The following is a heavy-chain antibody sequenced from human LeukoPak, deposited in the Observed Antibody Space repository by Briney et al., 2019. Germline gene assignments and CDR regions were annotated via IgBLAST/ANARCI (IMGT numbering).Heavy chain of an antibody. CDR1: GGSFSGYY. CDR3: ARQDYYGSGSYFRYRGAFDI. V-gene: IGHV4-34*01. J-gene: IGHJ3*02. D-gene: IGHD3-10*01. Sequence: SETLSLTCAVYGGSFSGYYWSWIRQPPGKGLEWIGEINHSGSTNYNPSLKSRVTISVDTSKNQFSLKLSSATAADTAVYYCARQDYYGSGSYFRYRGAFDIWGQGTMVTVSS. CDR2: INHSGST.